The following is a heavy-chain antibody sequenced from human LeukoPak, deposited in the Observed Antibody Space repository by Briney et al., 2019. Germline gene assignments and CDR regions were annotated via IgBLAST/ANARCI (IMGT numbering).Heavy chain of an antibody. V-gene: IGHV1-69*01. J-gene: IGHJ5*02. CDR2: IIPIFGTA. CDR3: AREVYYDILTGYRNWFDP. D-gene: IGHD3-9*01. CDR1: GGTFSSYA. Sequence: PSVKVSCKASGGTFSSYAISWVRQAPGQGLEWMGGIIPIFGTANYAQKFQGRVTITADESTSTAYMELSSLRSEDTAVYYCAREVYYDILTGYRNWFDPWGQGTLVTVSS.